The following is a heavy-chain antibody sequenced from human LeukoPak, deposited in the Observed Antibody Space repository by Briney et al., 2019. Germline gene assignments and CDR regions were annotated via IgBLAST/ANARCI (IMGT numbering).Heavy chain of an antibody. Sequence: RASVTVSCTASVGTFTIHAISWVRQAPGQRPEWMGGIIPIFGTANYTQKYQGGVTITTDESTSTAYMELSSLRSEDTAVYYCAARDRWLQFPFDYWGQGTLVTVSS. CDR1: VGTFTIHA. V-gene: IGHV1-69*05. CDR3: AARDRWLQFPFDY. D-gene: IGHD5-24*01. CDR2: IIPIFGTA. J-gene: IGHJ4*02.